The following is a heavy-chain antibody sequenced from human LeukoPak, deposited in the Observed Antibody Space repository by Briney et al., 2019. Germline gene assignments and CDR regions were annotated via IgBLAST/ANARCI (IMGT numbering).Heavy chain of an antibody. CDR2: IYYSGIT. Sequence: PSETLSLTCTVSGGSISGYYWSWIRQPPGKGLEWIGYIYYSGITNYNPSLKSRVTISVDTSKNKFSLKMSAVTAADTAVYHCARLRPGSSGYYSMDVWGQGTTVTVSS. CDR3: ARLRPGSSGYYSMDV. V-gene: IGHV4-59*08. D-gene: IGHD3-22*01. J-gene: IGHJ6*02. CDR1: GGSISGYY.